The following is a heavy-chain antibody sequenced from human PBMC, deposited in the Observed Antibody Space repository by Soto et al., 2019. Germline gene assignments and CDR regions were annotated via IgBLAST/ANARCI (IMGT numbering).Heavy chain of an antibody. CDR3: ARVRCGGGNCYSNYYYMDV. D-gene: IGHD2-15*01. CDR2: ISPDGSRT. J-gene: IGHJ6*03. Sequence: GSLRLSCAASGFTFSAYAIHWVRQAPGKGLEYVSAISPDGSRTYYADSVKGRFTISRDNTQSTLYLQMGSLRDEDMAVYYCARVRCGGGNCYSNYYYMDVWGEGTTVTVSS. V-gene: IGHV3-64*02. CDR1: GFTFSAYA.